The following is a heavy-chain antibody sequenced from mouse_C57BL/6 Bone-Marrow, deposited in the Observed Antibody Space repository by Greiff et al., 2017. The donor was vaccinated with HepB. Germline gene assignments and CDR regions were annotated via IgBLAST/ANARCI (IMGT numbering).Heavy chain of an antibody. Sequence: EVKLVESGGGLVKPGGSLKLSCAASGFTFSDYGMHWVRQAPEKGLEWVAYISSGSSTIYYADTVKGRFTISRDNAKNTLFLQMTSLRSEDTAMYYCARLYGSSYYYAMDYWGQGTSVTVSS. V-gene: IGHV5-17*01. CDR3: ARLYGSSYYYAMDY. J-gene: IGHJ4*01. CDR1: GFTFSDYG. D-gene: IGHD1-1*01. CDR2: ISSGSSTI.